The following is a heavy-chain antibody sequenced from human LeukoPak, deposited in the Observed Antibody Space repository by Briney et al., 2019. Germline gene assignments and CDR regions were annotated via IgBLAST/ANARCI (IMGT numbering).Heavy chain of an antibody. Sequence: GGSLRLSCAASGFTFSSYAMSWVRQAPEKGLEWVSAISGSGGNTYYADSVKGRFTISRDNSKNTPYLQMNSLRAEDTAVYYCAKGRREQPFDYWGQGTLVTVSS. CDR3: AKGRREQPFDY. CDR1: GFTFSSYA. J-gene: IGHJ4*02. D-gene: IGHD1-26*01. CDR2: ISGSGGNT. V-gene: IGHV3-23*01.